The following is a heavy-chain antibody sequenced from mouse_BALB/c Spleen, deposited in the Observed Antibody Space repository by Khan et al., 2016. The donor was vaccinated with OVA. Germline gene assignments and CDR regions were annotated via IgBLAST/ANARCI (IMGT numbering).Heavy chain of an antibody. J-gene: IGHJ3*01. CDR1: GYTFTSYV. Sequence: IQLVQSGPELVKPGASVKMSCKASGYTFTSYVMHWVKQKPGQGLEWIGYIYPFNGDTKYNEKFKDKATLTSDKSSSTAYMELSSLTSEDSAVYCCAPVGSYYVSFAYWGQGTLVTVSA. D-gene: IGHD2-12*01. CDR3: APVGSYYVSFAY. CDR2: IYPFNGDT. V-gene: IGHV1S136*01.